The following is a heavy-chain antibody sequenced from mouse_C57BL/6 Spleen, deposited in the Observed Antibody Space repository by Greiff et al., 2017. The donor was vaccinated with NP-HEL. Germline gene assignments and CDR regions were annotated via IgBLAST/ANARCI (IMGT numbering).Heavy chain of an antibody. Sequence: VKLQQSGAELMKPGASVKLSCKATGYTFTGYWIEWVKQRPGHGLEWIGEILPGRGSTNYNEKFKGKATFTADTSSNTAYMQLSSLTTEDSAIYYCARSTMVTTLDYWGQGTTLTVSS. D-gene: IGHD2-2*01. CDR1: GYTFTGYW. CDR3: ARSTMVTTLDY. CDR2: ILPGRGST. V-gene: IGHV1-9*01. J-gene: IGHJ2*01.